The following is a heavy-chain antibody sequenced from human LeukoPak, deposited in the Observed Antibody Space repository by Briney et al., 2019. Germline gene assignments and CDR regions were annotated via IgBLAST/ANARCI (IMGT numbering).Heavy chain of an antibody. D-gene: IGHD3-22*01. CDR1: GFTFSSYW. CDR2: IKQDGSEK. CDR3: ASSPPYDSSGYYFYYFDY. J-gene: IGHJ4*02. V-gene: IGHV3-7*01. Sequence: PGGSLRLSCAASGFTFSSYWMSWVRQAPGKGLEWVANIKQDGSEKYYVDSMKGRFTISRDNAKNSLYLQMNSLRAEDTAVYYCASSPPYDSSGYYFYYFDYWGQGTLVTVSS.